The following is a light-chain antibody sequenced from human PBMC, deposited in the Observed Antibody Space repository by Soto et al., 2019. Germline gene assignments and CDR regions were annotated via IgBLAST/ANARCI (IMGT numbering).Light chain of an antibody. Sequence: QSALTQPASVSGSPGQSITISCTGTSGDVGSYNLVSWYQQHPGKAPKLMIYEGSKRPSGVSNRFSGSKSGNMASLTISGLQAEDEADYYCCSYAGSKGVVFGGGTKLTVL. V-gene: IGLV2-23*01. CDR1: SGDVGSYNL. CDR3: CSYAGSKGVV. CDR2: EGS. J-gene: IGLJ2*01.